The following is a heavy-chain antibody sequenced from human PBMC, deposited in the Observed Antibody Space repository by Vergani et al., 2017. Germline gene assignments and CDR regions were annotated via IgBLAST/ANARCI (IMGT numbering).Heavy chain of an antibody. V-gene: IGHV3-33*06. D-gene: IGHD6-19*01. CDR3: AKAEVAGSYDAFDI. CDR2: IWYDGSNK. J-gene: IGHJ3*02. Sequence: QVQLVESGGGVVQPGRSLRISCAASGFTFSSYGMHWVRQAPGKGLEWVAVIWYDGSNKYYADSVKGRFTISRDNSKNTLYLQMNSLRAADTAVYYCAKAEVAGSYDAFDIWGQGTMVTVSS. CDR1: GFTFSSYG.